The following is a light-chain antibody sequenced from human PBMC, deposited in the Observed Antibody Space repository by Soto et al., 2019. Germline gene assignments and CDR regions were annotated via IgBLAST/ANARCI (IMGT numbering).Light chain of an antibody. V-gene: IGKV1-12*02. Sequence: DVQMTQSPSSVSASVGDRVTLTCRASRVISNSLAWYQQKPGKAPRLLIYAAFNLQGGVPSRFSGSGSGTHFFLTISSLQPDDFETYYCQQAYIFPFSFGGGTKVDIK. CDR3: QQAYIFPFS. J-gene: IGKJ4*01. CDR2: AAF. CDR1: RVISNS.